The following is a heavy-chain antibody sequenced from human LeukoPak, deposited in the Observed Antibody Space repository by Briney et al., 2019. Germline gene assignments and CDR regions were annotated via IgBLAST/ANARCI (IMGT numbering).Heavy chain of an antibody. J-gene: IGHJ4*02. CDR3: ANTVTTFNFDY. CDR2: IYYSGST. D-gene: IGHD4-17*01. V-gene: IGHV4-39*07. Sequence: SETLSLTCTVSGGSISSSSHYWGWIRQPPGKGLEWIGSIYYSGSTYYNPSLKSRVTISVDTSKNQFSLKLSSVTAADTAVYYCANTVTTFNFDYWGQGTLVTVSS. CDR1: GGSISSSSHY.